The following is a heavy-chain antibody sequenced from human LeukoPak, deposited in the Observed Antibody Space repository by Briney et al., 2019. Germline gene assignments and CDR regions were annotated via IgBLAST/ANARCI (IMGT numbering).Heavy chain of an antibody. D-gene: IGHD3-22*01. J-gene: IGHJ4*02. Sequence: GSLRLSCAASGFTFSSYSMNWVRQAPGKGLEWVSYISSSSSTIYYADSVKGRFTISRDNAKNSLYLQMNSLRAEDTAVYYCARESYYDSSGYGGWGQGTLVTVSS. V-gene: IGHV3-48*01. CDR1: GFTFSSYS. CDR2: ISSSSSTI. CDR3: ARESYYDSSGYGG.